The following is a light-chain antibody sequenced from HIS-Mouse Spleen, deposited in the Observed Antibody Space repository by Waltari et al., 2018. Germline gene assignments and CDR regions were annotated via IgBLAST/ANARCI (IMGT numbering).Light chain of an antibody. Sequence: QSALTQPASVSGSPGQSITISCTGTSSDVGSYNLVSWYQPHPGKAPQRMIYEGSKRPSGVSNRFAGSNSGNTASLTISGLQAEDEADYYCCSYAGSSIPYVFGTGTKVTVL. J-gene: IGLJ1*01. V-gene: IGLV2-23*01. CDR3: CSYAGSSIPYV. CDR2: EGS. CDR1: SSDVGSYNL.